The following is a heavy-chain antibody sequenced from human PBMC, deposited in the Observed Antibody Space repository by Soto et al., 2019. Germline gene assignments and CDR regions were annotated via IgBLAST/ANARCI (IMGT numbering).Heavy chain of an antibody. CDR1: GYTFTGYY. Sequence: ASVKVSCKASGYTFTGYYMHWVRQAPGQGLEWMGWINPNSGGTNYAQKFQGRVTMTRDTSISTAYMELSRLRSDDTAVYYCARAYYYDSSGYYDYWGQGTLVTVS. V-gene: IGHV1-2*02. CDR2: INPNSGGT. D-gene: IGHD3-22*01. CDR3: ARAYYYDSSGYYDY. J-gene: IGHJ4*02.